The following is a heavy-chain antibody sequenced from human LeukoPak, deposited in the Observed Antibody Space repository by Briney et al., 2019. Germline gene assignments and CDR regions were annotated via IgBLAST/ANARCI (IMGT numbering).Heavy chain of an antibody. CDR2: IYYSGST. V-gene: IGHV4-30-4*08. CDR1: GGSISSGDYY. J-gene: IGHJ4*02. D-gene: IGHD5-18*01. CDR3: ARVPRGYSYGLLDY. Sequence: KPSETLSLTCTVSGGSISSGDYYWSWIRQPPRKGLECIGYIYYSGSTYYNPSLKSRVTISVDTSKNQFSLKLSSVTAADTAVYFCARVPRGYSYGLLDYWGQGTLVTVSS.